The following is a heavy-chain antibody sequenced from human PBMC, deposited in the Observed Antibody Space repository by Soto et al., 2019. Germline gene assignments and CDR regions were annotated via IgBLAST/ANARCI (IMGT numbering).Heavy chain of an antibody. V-gene: IGHV1-69*01. Sequence: QVQLVQSGAEVKKPGSSVKVSCKASGGTFSSYAISWVRQAPGQGLEWMGGIIPIFGTANYAQKFQGRVTITADESTSTADMELSSLRSEDTAVYYCARDRAAMGANQDLDYWGQGTLVTVSS. J-gene: IGHJ4*02. CDR2: IIPIFGTA. CDR1: GGTFSSYA. CDR3: ARDRAAMGANQDLDY. D-gene: IGHD1-26*01.